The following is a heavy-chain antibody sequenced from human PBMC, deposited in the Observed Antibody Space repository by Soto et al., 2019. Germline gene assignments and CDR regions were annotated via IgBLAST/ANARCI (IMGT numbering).Heavy chain of an antibody. D-gene: IGHD5-18*01. V-gene: IGHV4-30-2*01. CDR1: GGSISSGGYS. J-gene: IGHJ5*02. CDR3: ARGLDTAMVSWFDP. CDR2: IYHSGST. Sequence: TLSLTCAVSGGSISSGGYSWSWIRQPPGKGLEWIGYIYHSGSTYYNPSLKSRVTISVDRSKNQFSLKLSSVTAADTAVYYCARGLDTAMVSWFDPWGQGTLVTVSS.